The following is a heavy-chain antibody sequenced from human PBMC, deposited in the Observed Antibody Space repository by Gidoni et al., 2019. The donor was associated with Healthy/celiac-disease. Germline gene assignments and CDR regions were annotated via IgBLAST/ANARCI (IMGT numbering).Heavy chain of an antibody. Sequence: QVQLVESGGGVVQPGRSLRLSCAASGFPFSSYAMHWVRQAPGKGLEWVAVRSYDGSNKDYADSVKGRFTISRDNSKNTLYLQMNSLRAEDTAVYYCARGIQYCSGGSCTNSYFDYWGQGTLVTVSS. CDR1: GFPFSSYA. D-gene: IGHD2-15*01. J-gene: IGHJ4*02. CDR2: RSYDGSNK. CDR3: ARGIQYCSGGSCTNSYFDY. V-gene: IGHV3-30*04.